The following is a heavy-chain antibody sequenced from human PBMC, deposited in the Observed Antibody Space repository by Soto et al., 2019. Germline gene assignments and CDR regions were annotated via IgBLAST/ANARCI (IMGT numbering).Heavy chain of an antibody. V-gene: IGHV3-30-3*01. CDR3: ARDGNRSPTIGRVVAVATLVDCYFDL. CDR2: ISYDGSNK. J-gene: IGHJ2*01. D-gene: IGHD3-16*01. Sequence: GGSLRLSCAASGFTFDTYSMHWVRQAPGKGLEWVAVISYDGSNKYYADSVKGRFTISGDNSKNTLYLQMNSLGPEDTAVYYCARDGNRSPTIGRVVAVATLVDCYFDLWGRGTLVTVS. CDR1: GFTFDTYS.